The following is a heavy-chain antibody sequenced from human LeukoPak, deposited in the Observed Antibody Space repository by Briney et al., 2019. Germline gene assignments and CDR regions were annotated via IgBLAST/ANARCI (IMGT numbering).Heavy chain of an antibody. CDR3: ARQGSESRIFDY. D-gene: IGHD3-10*01. Sequence: SETLSLTCAVYGGSFTTYYWSWIRQSPGKGLEWIGEVNHSGSTKCNPSLKSRITILVDTSKNQFSVKLNSVTAADTAVYYCARQGSESRIFDYWGQGTLVTVSS. CDR1: GGSFTTYY. J-gene: IGHJ4*02. V-gene: IGHV4-34*01. CDR2: VNHSGST.